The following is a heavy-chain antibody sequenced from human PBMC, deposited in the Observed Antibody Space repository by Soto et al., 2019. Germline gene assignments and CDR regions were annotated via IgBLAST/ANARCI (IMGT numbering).Heavy chain of an antibody. V-gene: IGHV1-8*01. J-gene: IGHJ6*03. CDR1: GYTFTSYD. CDR2: MNPNSGNT. CDR3: XXXXXXXXXXXGGXYXXXXDV. Sequence: LVQSGAEVKKPGASVKVSCKASGYTFTSYDINWVRQATXQGLEWMGWMNPNSGNTGYAQKFQXXXXXXXXXXXXXXXXXXXXXXXXXXXXXXXXXXXXXXXXXXGGXYXXXXDVWGKGXTVTV.